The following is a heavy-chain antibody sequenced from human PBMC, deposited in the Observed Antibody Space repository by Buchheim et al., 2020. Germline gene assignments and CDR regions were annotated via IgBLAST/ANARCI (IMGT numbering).Heavy chain of an antibody. J-gene: IGHJ6*03. Sequence: EVQLVESGGGLVQLGGSLRLSCAASGFTFSSYWMSWVRQAPGKGLEWVANIKQDGSEKYYVDSVKGRFTISRDNAKNSLYLQMNSLRAEDTAVYYCARDNIVVVPAAIHYYYYMDVWGKGTT. V-gene: IGHV3-7*01. CDR2: IKQDGSEK. CDR1: GFTFSSYW. CDR3: ARDNIVVVPAAIHYYYYMDV. D-gene: IGHD2-2*01.